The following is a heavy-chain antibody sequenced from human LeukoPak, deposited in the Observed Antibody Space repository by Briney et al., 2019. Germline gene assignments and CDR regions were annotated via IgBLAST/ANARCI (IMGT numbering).Heavy chain of an antibody. CDR3: ASVICGGSCYSKWFDP. CDR1: GGSISSGGYY. J-gene: IGHJ5*02. Sequence: SQTLSLTCTVSGGSISSGGYYWSWIRQHPGKGLEWIGYIYYSGSTYYNPSLKSRVTISVDASKNQFSLKLSSVTAADTAVYYCASVICGGSCYSKWFDPWGQGTLVTVSS. V-gene: IGHV4-31*03. CDR2: IYYSGST. D-gene: IGHD2-15*01.